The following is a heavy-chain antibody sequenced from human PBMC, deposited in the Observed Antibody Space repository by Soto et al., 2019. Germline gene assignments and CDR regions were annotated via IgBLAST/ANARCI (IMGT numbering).Heavy chain of an antibody. CDR2: IKSKTDGGTT. J-gene: IGHJ6*02. V-gene: IGHV3-15*01. D-gene: IGHD1-26*01. CDR1: GFTFSNAW. Sequence: PGGSLRLSCAASGFTFSNAWMSWVRQAPGKGLEWVGRIKSKTDGGTTDYAAPVKGRFTISRDDSKNTLYLQMNSLKTEDTAVYYCTTHSGSYYYYYGMDVWGQGTTVTVSS. CDR3: TTHSGSYYYYYGMDV.